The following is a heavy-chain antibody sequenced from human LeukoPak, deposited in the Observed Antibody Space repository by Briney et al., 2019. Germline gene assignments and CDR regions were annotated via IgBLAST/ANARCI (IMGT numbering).Heavy chain of an antibody. J-gene: IGHJ3*02. CDR3: ARPRYCSSTSCYEDAFDI. V-gene: IGHV3-11*04. D-gene: IGHD2-2*01. Sequence: PGGSLRLSCAASGFPFTDYYMSWLRQAPGEGREGLSYISGSGTITYYGDSVKGRFSISSDNAKNSQYLQMNGLRAEDTAVYYCARPRYCSSTSCYEDAFDIWGQGTMVTVSS. CDR1: GFPFTDYY. CDR2: ISGSGTIT.